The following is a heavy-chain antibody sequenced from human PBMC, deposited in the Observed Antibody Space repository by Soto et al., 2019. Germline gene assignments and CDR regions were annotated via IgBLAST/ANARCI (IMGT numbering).Heavy chain of an antibody. Sequence: SETLSLTCTVSGGSISSSSYYLGWVRPPPGKGLEWIGSIYYSGSTYYNPSLKSRVTISVDTSKNQFSLKLSSVTAADTAVYYCARLFGWIPGNWFDPWGQGTLVTVSS. CDR3: ARLFGWIPGNWFDP. J-gene: IGHJ5*02. CDR2: IYYSGST. V-gene: IGHV4-39*01. D-gene: IGHD5-18*01. CDR1: GGSISSSSYY.